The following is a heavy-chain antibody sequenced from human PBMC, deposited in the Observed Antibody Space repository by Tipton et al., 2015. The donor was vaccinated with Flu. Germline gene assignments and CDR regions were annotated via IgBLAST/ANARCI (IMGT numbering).Heavy chain of an antibody. J-gene: IGHJ1*01. V-gene: IGHV4-34*01. CDR2: INHSGST. CDR3: ARGATVVKGVPSSAEYFQH. D-gene: IGHD4-23*01. Sequence: GLVKPSETLSLTCAVYGGSFSGYYWSWIRQPPGKGLEWIGEINHSGSTNYNPSLKSRVTISVDTSKNQFSLKLSSVTAADTAVYYCARGATVVKGVPSSAEYFQHWGQGTLVTVSS. CDR1: GGSFSGYY.